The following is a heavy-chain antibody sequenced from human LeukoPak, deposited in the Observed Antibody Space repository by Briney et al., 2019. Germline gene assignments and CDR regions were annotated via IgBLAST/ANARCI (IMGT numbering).Heavy chain of an antibody. CDR2: IYSGGST. D-gene: IGHD4-17*01. Sequence: PGGSLRLSCAASGFTVSSNYMSWVRQAPGKGLEWASVIYSGGSTYYADSVKGRFTISRDNSKNTLYLQMNSLRAEDTAVYYCARATTVTTPLDYWGQGTLVTVSS. V-gene: IGHV3-53*01. CDR1: GFTVSSNY. CDR3: ARATTVTTPLDY. J-gene: IGHJ4*02.